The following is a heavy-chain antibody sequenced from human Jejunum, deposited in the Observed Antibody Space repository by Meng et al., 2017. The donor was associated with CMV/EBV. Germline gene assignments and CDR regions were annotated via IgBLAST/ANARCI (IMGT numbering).Heavy chain of an antibody. J-gene: IGHJ6*02. V-gene: IGHV1-8*03. CDR1: GDTFINEE. CDR3: AKPGYSNYAMDV. Sequence: KASGDTFINEEINGGRQATGQGLEWMGWMQPNRAKTGYAQKFQGRLTITRNTSIATAYMELSSLRSEDTAVYYCAKPGYSNYAMDVWGQGTTVTVSS. CDR2: MQPNRAKT. D-gene: IGHD4-11*01.